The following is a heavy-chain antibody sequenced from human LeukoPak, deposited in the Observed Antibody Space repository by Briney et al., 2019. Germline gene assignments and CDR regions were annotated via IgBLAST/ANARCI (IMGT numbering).Heavy chain of an antibody. CDR2: ISTYNGNP. D-gene: IGHD1-1*01. J-gene: IGHJ4*02. CDR3: ASGTGNKIEGVGGRY. CDR1: GYTFTSYG. Sequence: ASVNVSCKPSGYTFTSYGISGVRQAPGQGVEWMGWISTYNGNPTYAQNLQGRFTMTTDTSTSTAYVELGSLRSEDTAWYYCASGTGNKIEGVGGRYWGQGTLVTVSS. V-gene: IGHV1-18*01.